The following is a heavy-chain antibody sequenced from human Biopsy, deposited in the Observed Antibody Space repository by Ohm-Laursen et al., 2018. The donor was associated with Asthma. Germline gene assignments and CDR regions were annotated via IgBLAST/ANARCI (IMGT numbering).Heavy chain of an antibody. Sequence: SDTLSLTCAVGGAYIGSRDHHWSWIRQPPGKGLEWIGSIYYSGTTYYNPSLESRVTVSADTSKNQFSLKLTSVTAADTAVYYCVRGSSSWHHGPFHYYYGLDVWGQGTTATVSS. V-gene: IGHV4-39*01. D-gene: IGHD6-13*01. CDR3: VRGSSSWHHGPFHYYYGLDV. J-gene: IGHJ6*02. CDR2: IYYSGTT. CDR1: GAYIGSRDHH.